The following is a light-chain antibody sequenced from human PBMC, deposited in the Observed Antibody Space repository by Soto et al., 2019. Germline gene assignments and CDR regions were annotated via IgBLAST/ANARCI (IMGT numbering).Light chain of an antibody. Sequence: EIVLTQSPATLSLSPGERASLSCRASQSVRSLLAWYQQKPGQAPRLLIYDTSNRATGIPARFSGSGSGTDFTLTIISLETEDFAVYYCQQRSSWPLTFGGGTKVEI. V-gene: IGKV3-11*01. J-gene: IGKJ4*01. CDR3: QQRSSWPLT. CDR2: DTS. CDR1: QSVRSL.